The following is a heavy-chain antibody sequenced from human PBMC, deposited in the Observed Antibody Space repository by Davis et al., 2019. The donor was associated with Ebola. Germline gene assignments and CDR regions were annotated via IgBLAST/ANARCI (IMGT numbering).Heavy chain of an antibody. CDR1: GYTFTSHW. Sequence: ASVKVFCKASGYTFTSHWMHWVRQAPGQGLEWMGVINPIGSIIHYAQKFQGSVTMSRDISTSTDYVGLSSLRSEDTAVYYCARDWSVEDKSWWIDPWGQGTLVTVSS. J-gene: IGHJ5*02. CDR2: INPIGSII. D-gene: IGHD6-19*01. V-gene: IGHV1-46*01. CDR3: ARDWSVEDKSWWIDP.